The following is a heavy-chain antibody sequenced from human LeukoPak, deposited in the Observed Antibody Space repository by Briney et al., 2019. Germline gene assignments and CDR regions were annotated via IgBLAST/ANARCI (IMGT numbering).Heavy chain of an antibody. D-gene: IGHD6-13*01. CDR1: SGSISTSNYY. CDR2: IYHSGST. Sequence: SETLSLTCTVSSGSISTSNYYWGWVRQPPGKGLEWIGSIYHSGSTYYNPSLKSRVTISVDTSKNQFSLKLSSVTAADTAVYYCAGQKIAAAGPYFDYWGQGTLVTVSS. CDR3: AGQKIAAAGPYFDY. V-gene: IGHV4-39*07. J-gene: IGHJ4*02.